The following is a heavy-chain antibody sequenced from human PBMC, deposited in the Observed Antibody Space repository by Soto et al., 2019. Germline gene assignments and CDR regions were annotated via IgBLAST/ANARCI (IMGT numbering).Heavy chain of an antibody. Sequence: ASVKVSCKASGYTFTSYAMNWVRQAPGQGLEWMGWINTNTGNPTYAQGFTGRFVFSLDTSVSTAYLQISSLKAEDTDVYYCARALTYIVVVPAAISNWFDPWGQGTLVTVSS. CDR1: GYTFTSYA. D-gene: IGHD2-2*01. CDR2: INTNTGNP. CDR3: ARALTYIVVVPAAISNWFDP. J-gene: IGHJ5*02. V-gene: IGHV7-4-1*02.